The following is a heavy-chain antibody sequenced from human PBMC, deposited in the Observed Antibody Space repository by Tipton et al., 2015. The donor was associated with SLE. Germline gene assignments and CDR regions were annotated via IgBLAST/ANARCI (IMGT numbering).Heavy chain of an antibody. D-gene: IGHD2-2*01. CDR2: IRYDGSNK. Sequence: GSLRLSCAASGFTFSSYGMHWVRQAPGKGLEWVAFIRYDGSNKYYADSVKGRFTISRDNSKNTLYLQMNSLRAEDTAVYYCAKDGGDIVVVPADPDYWGQGTLVTVSS. CDR1: GFTFSSYG. J-gene: IGHJ4*02. CDR3: AKDGGDIVVVPADPDY. V-gene: IGHV3-30*02.